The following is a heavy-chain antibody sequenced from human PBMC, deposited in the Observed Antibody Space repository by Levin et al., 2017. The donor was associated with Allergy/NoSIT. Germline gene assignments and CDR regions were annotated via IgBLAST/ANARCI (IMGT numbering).Heavy chain of an antibody. D-gene: IGHD3-22*01. Sequence: KPSETLSLTCTVSGGSISSYYWNWIRQPAGKGLEWIGRISTSGSTNNNPSLKSRVTMSLDTSKNQLSLNLTSVTAADTAVYYCARSGSSGNIWFDPWGQGTLVTVSS. J-gene: IGHJ5*02. CDR3: ARSGSSGNIWFDP. CDR1: GGSISSYY. CDR2: ISTSGST. V-gene: IGHV4-4*07.